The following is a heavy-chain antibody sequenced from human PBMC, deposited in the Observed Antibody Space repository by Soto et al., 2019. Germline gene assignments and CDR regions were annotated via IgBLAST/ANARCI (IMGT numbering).Heavy chain of an antibody. CDR2: IKSKTDGGTT. D-gene: IGHD6-19*01. J-gene: IGHJ4*02. V-gene: IGHV3-15*01. CDR1: GFTFSNAW. CDR3: AKDLVWYSSGWSGFDY. Sequence: GGSLRLSCAASGFTFSNAWMSWVRQAPGKGLEWVGRIKSKTDGGTTDYAAPVKGRFTISRDDSKNTLYLQMNSLRAEDTAVYYCAKDLVWYSSGWSGFDYWGQGTLVTVSS.